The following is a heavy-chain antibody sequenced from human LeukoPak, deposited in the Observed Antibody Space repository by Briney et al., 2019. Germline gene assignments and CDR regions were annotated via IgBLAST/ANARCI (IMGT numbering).Heavy chain of an antibody. CDR3: ATDSGYSSSWSLDY. CDR1: GYTLTELS. Sequence: ASVKVSCKVSGYTLTELSMHWVRQAPGKGLEWMGGFDPEDGETIYAQKFQGRVTMTEDTSTDTAYMELSSLRSEDTAVYYCATDSGYSSSWSLDYWGQGTLVTVSS. D-gene: IGHD6-13*01. V-gene: IGHV1-24*01. CDR2: FDPEDGET. J-gene: IGHJ4*02.